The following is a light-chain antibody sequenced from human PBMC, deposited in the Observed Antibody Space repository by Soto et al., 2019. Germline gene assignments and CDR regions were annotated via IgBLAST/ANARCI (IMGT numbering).Light chain of an antibody. V-gene: IGLV2-14*01. CDR1: SSDVGSYNY. CDR3: SSYTTRITLNV. Sequence: QSALTQPASVSGSPGQSITISCTGTSSDVGSYNYVSWYQLHPGKAPKLMIYEVSNRPSGVSNRFSGSKSGDTASLTISGLQAEDEADYYCSSYTTRITLNVFGTGTKVTVL. CDR2: EVS. J-gene: IGLJ1*01.